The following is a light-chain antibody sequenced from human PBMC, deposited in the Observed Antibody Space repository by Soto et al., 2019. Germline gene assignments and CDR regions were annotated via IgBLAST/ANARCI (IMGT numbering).Light chain of an antibody. CDR1: SSDVGGYNY. CDR3: SSYTSSSIDYV. J-gene: IGLJ1*01. V-gene: IGLV2-14*01. CDR2: EVS. Sequence: QSALTQSASVSGSPGQSITISCTGTSSDVGGYNYVSWYQQHPGKAPKLMIYEVSNRPSGVSNRFSGSKSGNTASLTISGLQAEDEADYYCSSYTSSSIDYVFGTGTKLTFL.